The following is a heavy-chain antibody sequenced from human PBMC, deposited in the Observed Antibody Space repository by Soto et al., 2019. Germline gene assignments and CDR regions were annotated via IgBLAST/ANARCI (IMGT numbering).Heavy chain of an antibody. CDR2: ISGSGGST. D-gene: IGHD3-10*01. J-gene: IGHJ3*02. CDR3: AKVGAVPTIHIRSKTYGSGSYRGLQKGLWDDAFDI. CDR1: GFTFSSYA. V-gene: IGHV3-23*01. Sequence: GGSLRLSCAASGFTFSSYAMSWVRQAPGKGLEWVSAISGSGGSTYYADSVKGRFTISRDNSKNTLYLQMNSLRAEDRAVYSCAKVGAVPTIHIRSKTYGSGSYRGLQKGLWDDAFDIWGQGTMVTVSS.